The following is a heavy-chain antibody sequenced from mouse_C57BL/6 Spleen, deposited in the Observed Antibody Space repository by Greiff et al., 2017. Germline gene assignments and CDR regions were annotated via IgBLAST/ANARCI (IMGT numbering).Heavy chain of an antibody. CDR2: IYPGNGDT. CDR1: GYTFTSYN. CDR3: ARSYYGSSPYAMDY. J-gene: IGHJ4*01. V-gene: IGHV1-12*01. Sequence: QVQLQQSGAELVRPGASVKMSCKASGYTFTSYNMHWVKQTPRQGLEWIGAIYPGNGDTSYNQKFKGKATLTVDKSSSTAYMQLSSLTSEVSAVYFCARSYYGSSPYAMDYWGQGTSVTVSS. D-gene: IGHD1-1*01.